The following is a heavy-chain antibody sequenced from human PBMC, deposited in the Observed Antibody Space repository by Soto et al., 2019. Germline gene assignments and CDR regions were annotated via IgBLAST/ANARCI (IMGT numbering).Heavy chain of an antibody. J-gene: IGHJ5*02. D-gene: IGHD4-4*01. V-gene: IGHV1-46*01. CDR3: ARSLRLTIYGIRNWFDP. CDR1: GYTFTSYY. CDR2: INPSGGST. Sequence: ASVKVSCKASGYTFTSYYMHWVRQAPGQGLEWMGIINPSGGSTSYAQKFQGRVTMTRDTSTSTVYMELSSLRSEDTAVYYCARSLRLTIYGIRNWFDPWGQGTLVTVSS.